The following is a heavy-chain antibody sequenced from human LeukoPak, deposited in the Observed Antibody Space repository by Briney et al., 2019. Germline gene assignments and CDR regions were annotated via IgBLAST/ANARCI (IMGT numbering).Heavy chain of an antibody. CDR2: IYYSGST. CDR1: GGSISSYY. CDR3: ARGADGDSNYYYYYMAV. V-gene: IGHV4-59*01. J-gene: IGHJ6*03. Sequence: TSETLSLTCTVSGGSISSYYWSWIRQPPGKGLEWIGYIYYSGSTNYNPSLKSRVTISVDTSKNQFSLKLSSVTAADTAVYYCARGADGDSNYYYYYMAVWGKETTATISS. D-gene: IGHD4-17*01.